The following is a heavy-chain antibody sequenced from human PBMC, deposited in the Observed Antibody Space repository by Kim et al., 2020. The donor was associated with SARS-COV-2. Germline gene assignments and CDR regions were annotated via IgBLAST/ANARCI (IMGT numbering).Heavy chain of an antibody. Sequence: SETLSLTCTVSGGSIRSNSYYWGWIRQPPGKALEWIGSILYSGTTYYNPPLKSRVTISVDTSKNQFSLKLRSVIAADTAMYYCARHIRPQPMVQGVIIPGGWFGPWGQGNLVTVSS. CDR2: ILYSGTT. D-gene: IGHD3-10*01. J-gene: IGHJ5*02. CDR1: GGSIRSNSYY. CDR3: ARHIRPQPMVQGVIIPGGWFGP. V-gene: IGHV4-39*01.